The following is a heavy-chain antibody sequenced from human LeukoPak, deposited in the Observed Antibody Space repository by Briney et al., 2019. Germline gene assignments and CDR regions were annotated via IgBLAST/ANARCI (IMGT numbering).Heavy chain of an antibody. V-gene: IGHV4-30-2*01. CDR3: ARVLRAYCSSTSCSPGWFDP. CDR2: IYHSGST. CDR1: GGSISSGGYS. J-gene: IGHJ5*02. D-gene: IGHD2-2*01. Sequence: SQTLSLTCAVSGGSISSGGYSWSWIRQPPGKGLEWIGYIYHSGSTYYNPSLESRVTISVDRSKNQFSLKLSSVTAADTAVYYCARVLRAYCSSTSCSPGWFDPWGQGTLVTVSS.